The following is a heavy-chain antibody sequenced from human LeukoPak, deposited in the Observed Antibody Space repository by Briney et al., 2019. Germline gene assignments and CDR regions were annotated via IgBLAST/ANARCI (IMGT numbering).Heavy chain of an antibody. J-gene: IGHJ4*02. V-gene: IGHV4-4*02. Sequence: SETLSLTCAVSGGSISSSNWWSWVRQPPGKGLEWIGEIYHSGSTNYNPSLKSRVTISVDKSKNQFSLKLSSVTAADTAVYYCARATYYYGSGERMYYFDYWGQGTLVTVSS. D-gene: IGHD3-10*01. CDR1: GGSISSSNW. CDR3: ARATYYYGSGERMYYFDY. CDR2: IYHSGST.